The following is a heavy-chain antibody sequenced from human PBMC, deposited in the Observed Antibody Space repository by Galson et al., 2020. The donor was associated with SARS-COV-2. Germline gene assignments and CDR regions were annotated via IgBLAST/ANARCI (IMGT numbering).Heavy chain of an antibody. D-gene: IGHD6-19*01. CDR1: GFSLDIAAVG. CDR2: IYWNDDK. Sequence: SGPTLVKPTQTLTLTCTFSGFSLDIAAVGVGWIRQPPGEALECLGVIYWNDDKRYSPSLRSRISITKDTSKNQVVLTLTNRDPVDTGTDYCAGGVAGTGGYFAPWCQGTLVTVSA. V-gene: IGHV2-5*04. CDR3: AGGVAGTGGYFAP. J-gene: IGHJ5*02.